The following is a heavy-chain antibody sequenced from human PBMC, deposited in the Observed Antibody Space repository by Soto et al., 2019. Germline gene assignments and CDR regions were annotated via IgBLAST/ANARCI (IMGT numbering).Heavy chain of an antibody. V-gene: IGHV1-69*13. J-gene: IGHJ4*02. CDR2: IIPIFGTA. Sequence: SVKVSCKASGGTFSSYAISWVRQAPGQGLEWMGGIIPIFGTANYAQKFQGRVTITADESTSTAYMGLSSLRSEDTAVYYCARSDCTNGVCGVGFDYWGQGTLVTVSS. CDR1: GGTFSSYA. CDR3: ARSDCTNGVCGVGFDY. D-gene: IGHD2-8*01.